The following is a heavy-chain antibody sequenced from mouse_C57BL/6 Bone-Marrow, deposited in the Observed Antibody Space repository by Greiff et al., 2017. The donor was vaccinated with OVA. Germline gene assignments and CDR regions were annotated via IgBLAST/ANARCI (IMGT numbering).Heavy chain of an antibody. V-gene: IGHV3-6*01. Sequence: VQLKESGPGLVKPSQSLSLTCSVTGYSITSGYYWNWIRQFPGNKLEWMGYISYDGSNNYNPSLKNRISITRDTSKNQFFLKLNSVTTEDTATYYCARDQANYYGSSYGFAYWGQGTLVTVSA. J-gene: IGHJ3*01. D-gene: IGHD1-1*01. CDR3: ARDQANYYGSSYGFAY. CDR1: GYSITSGYY. CDR2: ISYDGSN.